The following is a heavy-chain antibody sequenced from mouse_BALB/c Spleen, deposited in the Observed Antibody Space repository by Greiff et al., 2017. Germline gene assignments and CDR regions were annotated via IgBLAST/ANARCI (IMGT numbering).Heavy chain of an antibody. Sequence: EVKLVESGPGLVKPSQSLSLTCTVTGYSITSDYAWNWIRQFPGNQLEWMGYISYSGSTSYNPSLKSRISITRDTSKNQFFLQLNSVTTEDTATYYCARALDGYYVPFAYWGQGTLVTVSA. CDR2: ISYSGST. CDR1: GYSITSDYA. D-gene: IGHD2-3*01. CDR3: ARALDGYYVPFAY. V-gene: IGHV3-2*02. J-gene: IGHJ3*01.